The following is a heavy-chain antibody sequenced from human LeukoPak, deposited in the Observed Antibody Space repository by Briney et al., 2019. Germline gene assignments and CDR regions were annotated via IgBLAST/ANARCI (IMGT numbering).Heavy chain of an antibody. CDR1: GGSFSGYY. CDR2: INHSGST. Sequence: SETLSLTCAVYGGSFSGYYWSWIRQPPGKGLEWIGEINHSGSTNYNPSLKSRVTISVDTSKNQFSLKLSSVTAADTAVYYCARDAGIAAAGTSWFDPWGQGTLVTVSS. CDR3: ARDAGIAAAGTSWFDP. V-gene: IGHV4-34*01. J-gene: IGHJ5*02. D-gene: IGHD6-13*01.